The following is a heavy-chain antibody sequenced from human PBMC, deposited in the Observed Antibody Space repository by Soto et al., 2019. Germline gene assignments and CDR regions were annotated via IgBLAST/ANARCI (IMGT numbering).Heavy chain of an antibody. CDR3: ARAYYYDSSGYYTHHY. CDR2: ISSSSSTI. V-gene: IGHV3-48*01. Sequence: PGGSLRLSCAASGFTFSTYSMNWVRQAPGKGLEWVSYISSSSSTIYYADSVRGRFTISRDNAKNSLYLQMNSLRAEDTDVYYCARAYYYDSSGYYTHHYWGQGTLVTVSS. D-gene: IGHD3-22*01. CDR1: GFTFSTYS. J-gene: IGHJ4*02.